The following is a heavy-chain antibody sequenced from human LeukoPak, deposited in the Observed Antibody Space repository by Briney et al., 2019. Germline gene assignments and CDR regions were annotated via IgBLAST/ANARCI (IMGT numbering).Heavy chain of an antibody. J-gene: IGHJ4*02. Sequence: ASVKVSCKASGYSFTSYDVNWVRQATGQGLEWMGWMNPNSGNTGYAQKFQGRVTMTRNTSISTAYMELSSLRSEDTAVYYCARGRRLTGYYDFDYWGQGTLVTVSS. V-gene: IGHV1-8*01. CDR2: MNPNSGNT. CDR1: GYSFTSYD. CDR3: ARGRRLTGYYDFDY. D-gene: IGHD3-9*01.